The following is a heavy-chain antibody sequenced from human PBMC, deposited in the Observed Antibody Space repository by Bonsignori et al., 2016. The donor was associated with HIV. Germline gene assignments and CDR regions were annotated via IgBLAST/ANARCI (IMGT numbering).Heavy chain of an antibody. CDR1: GGSISSGSYY. V-gene: IGHV4-61*02. Sequence: SETLSLTCTVSGGSISSGSYYWSWIRQPAGKGLEWIGRIYTSGSTNYNPSLKSRVTISVDTSKNQFSLKLSSVTAADTAVYYCARDEGIAAAPTWRLDYWGQGTLVTVSS. CDR2: IYTSGST. D-gene: IGHD6-13*01. J-gene: IGHJ4*02. CDR3: ARDEGIAAAPTWRLDY.